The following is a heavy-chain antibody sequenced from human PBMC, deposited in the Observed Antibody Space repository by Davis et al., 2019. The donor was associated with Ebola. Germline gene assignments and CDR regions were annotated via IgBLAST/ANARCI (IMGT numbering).Heavy chain of an antibody. D-gene: IGHD5-24*01. CDR3: ARLLNGYFSFDP. CDR1: GDSIISSSW. V-gene: IGHV4-4*02. J-gene: IGHJ5*02. Sequence: SETLSLTCAVSGDSIISSSWWSWARQPPGKGLEWIGEIYHSGSTNYNPSLKSRLTISIDKSKNQFSLKLSSVTAADTAIYFCARLLNGYFSFDPWGQGTLVTVSS. CDR2: IYHSGST.